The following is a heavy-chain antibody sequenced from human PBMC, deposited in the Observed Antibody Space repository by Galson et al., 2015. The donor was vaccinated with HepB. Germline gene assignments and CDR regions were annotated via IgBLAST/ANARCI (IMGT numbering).Heavy chain of an antibody. D-gene: IGHD3-22*01. V-gene: IGHV1-69*10. Sequence: SVKVSCKASGGTFSSYAISWVRQAPGQGLEWMGGIIPIFGIANYAQKFQGRVTITADKSTSTAYMELSSLRSEDTAVYYCASPLNYYDSSGYDAFDIWGQGTMVTVSS. J-gene: IGHJ3*02. CDR3: ASPLNYYDSSGYDAFDI. CDR1: GGTFSSYA. CDR2: IIPIFGIA.